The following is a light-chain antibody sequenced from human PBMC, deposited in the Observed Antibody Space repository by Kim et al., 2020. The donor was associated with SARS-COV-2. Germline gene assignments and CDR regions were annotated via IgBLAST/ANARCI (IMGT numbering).Light chain of an antibody. CDR1: SSDVGGYNY. V-gene: IGLV2-14*01. J-gene: IGLJ3*02. CDR3: SSYATGSTWV. Sequence: QSALTQPASVSGSPGQSITISCTGTSSDVGGYNYFSWYQQHPGKAPKLLIYDVIERPSGISSRFSGSKSGKTASLTISGLQAEDEAYYYCSSYATGSTWVFGVGTQLTVL. CDR2: DVI.